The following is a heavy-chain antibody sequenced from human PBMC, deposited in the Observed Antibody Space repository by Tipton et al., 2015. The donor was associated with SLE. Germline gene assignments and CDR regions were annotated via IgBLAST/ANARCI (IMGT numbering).Heavy chain of an antibody. J-gene: IGHJ4*02. D-gene: IGHD7-27*01. CDR1: GASINSPY. Sequence: GLVKPSETLSLTCAVSGASINSPYCSWIPQPPGQGLEWIASIHHGGSANYNPSLQSRVTISIDTSKNQFSLKLSSVTAADTAVYYCARGGLGSNLRGSIYLGYWGQGTLVTVSS. CDR2: IHHGGSA. CDR3: ARGGLGSNLRGSIYLGY. V-gene: IGHV4-59*11.